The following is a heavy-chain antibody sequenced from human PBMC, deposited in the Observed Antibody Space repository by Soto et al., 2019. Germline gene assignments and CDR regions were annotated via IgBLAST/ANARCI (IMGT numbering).Heavy chain of an antibody. J-gene: IGHJ3*01. D-gene: IGHD3-16*01. V-gene: IGHV4-4*02. Sequence: QVQLQESGPGLVKPSGTLSLTCTVSGASISAGHWWSWVRQSPGKGLEWIGEIYQTGTTDYNPSLKSRVFMSVDTSKNQFSLNLRSVTAADTALYYCARDRGTTMTGDAFDVWGRGTMVTVSS. CDR2: IYQTGTT. CDR3: ARDRGTTMTGDAFDV. CDR1: GASISAGHW.